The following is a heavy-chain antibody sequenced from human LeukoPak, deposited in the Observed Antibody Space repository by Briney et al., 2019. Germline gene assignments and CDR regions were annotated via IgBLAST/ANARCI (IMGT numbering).Heavy chain of an antibody. CDR2: ISAGGGST. CDR3: AKTRYFDWLLNSAFDI. Sequence: GGSLRLSCAASAFTFSNFAMSWVRQAPGKGLEWVSGISAGGGSTYYADSVKGRFTISRDNSKNTVYLQINSLRAEDTAVYSCAKTRYFDWLLNSAFDIWGQGTMVTVSS. V-gene: IGHV3-23*01. D-gene: IGHD3-9*01. J-gene: IGHJ3*02. CDR1: AFTFSNFA.